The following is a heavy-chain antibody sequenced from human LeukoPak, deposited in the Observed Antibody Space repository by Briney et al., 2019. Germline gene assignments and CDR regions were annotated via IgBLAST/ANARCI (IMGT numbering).Heavy chain of an antibody. V-gene: IGHV3-21*01. CDR1: GFSFSTYT. CDR2: ISSSTSYI. CDR3: ARVWETYYDSSGYWPFDS. D-gene: IGHD3-22*01. Sequence: GGSLRLSCAASGFSFSTYTMHWVRQAPGKGLEWVSSISSSTSYIYYADSVKGRFTISRDNAKNSLYLQMNSLRAEDTAVYYRARVWETYYDSSGYWPFDSWGQGTLVTVSS. J-gene: IGHJ4*02.